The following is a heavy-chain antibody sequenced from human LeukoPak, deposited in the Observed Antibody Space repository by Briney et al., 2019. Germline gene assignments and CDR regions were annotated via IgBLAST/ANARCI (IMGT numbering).Heavy chain of an antibody. CDR1: VYTFTSYS. CDR3: ARDLPPFGWFGDHYNWFDP. J-gene: IGHJ5*02. V-gene: IGHV1-18*01. Sequence: ASETLSLTSSVYTFTSYSISWVRHGPGQGLEWMGWISAYNGNTNYAQKLQGRLTMTTDTSTSTAYMELRSLRSDDTAVYYCARDLPPFGWFGDHYNWFDPWGQGTLVTVSS. CDR2: ISAYNGNT. D-gene: IGHD3-10*01.